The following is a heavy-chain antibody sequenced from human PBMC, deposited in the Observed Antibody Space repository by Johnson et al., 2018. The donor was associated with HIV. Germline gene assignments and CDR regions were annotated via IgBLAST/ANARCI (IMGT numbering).Heavy chain of an antibody. J-gene: IGHJ3*02. D-gene: IGHD5-12*01. CDR2: IGTAGDT. CDR3: TRHGGYDPRGYVGAFEI. CDR1: GFIFSSYD. V-gene: IGHV3-13*01. Sequence: VQLVESGGGLVQPGGSLRLSCAASGFIFSSYDMHWVRQATGKGLEWVSAIGTAGDTYYPGSVKGRFTISRDNSKNTLYLQMNSLRAEDTAVYYCTRHGGYDPRGYVGAFEIWGQGTMVTVSS.